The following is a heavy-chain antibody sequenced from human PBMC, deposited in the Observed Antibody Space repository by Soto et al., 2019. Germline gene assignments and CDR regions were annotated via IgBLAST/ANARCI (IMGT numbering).Heavy chain of an antibody. Sequence: PSETLSLTCAVYGGSFSNYYWSWIRQPPGKGLEWIGEINHSGSTNYNPSLKSRVTISVDTSKNQFSLKLTSVTAADTAVYYCARDLYSSGPGWFDPWGQGTLVT. J-gene: IGHJ5*02. CDR3: ARDLYSSGPGWFDP. CDR2: INHSGST. D-gene: IGHD6-19*01. CDR1: GGSFSNYY. V-gene: IGHV4-34*01.